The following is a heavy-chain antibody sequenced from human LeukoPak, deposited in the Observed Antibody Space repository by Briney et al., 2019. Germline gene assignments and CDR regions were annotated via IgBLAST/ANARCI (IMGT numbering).Heavy chain of an antibody. D-gene: IGHD5-12*01. J-gene: IGHJ6*03. CDR1: GYTFTSYA. CDR2: MNPNSGNT. CDR3: ARGFVDIVATILGSYYYYYYMDV. Sequence: GDSVKVSCRASGYTFTSYAISWVRQATGQGLEWMGWMNPNSGNTGYAQKFQGRVTMTRNTSISTAYMELSSLRSEDTAVYYCARGFVDIVATILGSYYYYYYMDVWGKGTTVTISS. V-gene: IGHV1-8*01.